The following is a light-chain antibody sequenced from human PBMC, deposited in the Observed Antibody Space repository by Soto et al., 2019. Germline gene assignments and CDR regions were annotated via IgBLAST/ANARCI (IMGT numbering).Light chain of an antibody. J-gene: IGKJ1*01. CDR1: QSVTNY. CDR3: QQRLNWPPG. V-gene: IGKV3-11*01. CDR2: DAS. Sequence: EIFLTQSPDTLSLSPGGRATLTCRASQSVTNYIAWYQQRPGQAPRLLIYDASNRATGVPARFSGSGSGTDFTLTISDLEPADFGLYYCQQRLNWPPGFGQGTKVDIK.